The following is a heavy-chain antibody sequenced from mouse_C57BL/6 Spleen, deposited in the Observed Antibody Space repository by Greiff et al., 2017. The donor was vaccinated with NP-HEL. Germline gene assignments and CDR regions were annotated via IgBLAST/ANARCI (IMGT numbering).Heavy chain of an antibody. J-gene: IGHJ2*01. V-gene: IGHV1-59*01. CDR1: GYTFTSYW. CDR3: ARGGYFDY. Sequence: QVQLQQPGAELVRPGTSVKLSCKASGYTFTSYWMHWVKQRPGQGLEWIGVIDPSDSYTNYNQKFKGKATLTVDTSSSTAYMQLSSLKTEDSAVYYCARGGYFDYWGQGTTLTVSS. CDR2: IDPSDSYT.